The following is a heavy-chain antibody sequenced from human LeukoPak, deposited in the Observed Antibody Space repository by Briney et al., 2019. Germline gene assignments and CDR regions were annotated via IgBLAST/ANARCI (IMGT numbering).Heavy chain of an antibody. D-gene: IGHD2-8*01. CDR3: ARLTNKPLYYFDY. Sequence: PSQTLSLTCTVSGGSISSSSYYWGWIRQPPGKGLEWIGSIYYSGSTYYNPSLKSRVTISVDTSKNQFSLKLSSVTAADTAVYYCARLTNKPLYYFDYWGQGTLVTVSS. J-gene: IGHJ4*02. V-gene: IGHV4-39*01. CDR2: IYYSGST. CDR1: GGSISSSSYY.